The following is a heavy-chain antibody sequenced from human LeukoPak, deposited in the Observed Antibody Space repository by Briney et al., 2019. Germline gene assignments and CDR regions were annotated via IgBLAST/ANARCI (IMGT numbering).Heavy chain of an antibody. Sequence: LVASVKVSCKASGYTFTGYYMHWVRQAPGQGLEWMGWINPNSGGTNYAQKFQGRVTMTRDTSISTAYMELSRLRSDDTAVYYCARDNYGAAPNYYYGMDVWGQGTTVTVSS. D-gene: IGHD4-17*01. CDR3: ARDNYGAAPNYYYGMDV. CDR1: GYTFTGYY. V-gene: IGHV1-2*03. CDR2: INPNSGGT. J-gene: IGHJ6*02.